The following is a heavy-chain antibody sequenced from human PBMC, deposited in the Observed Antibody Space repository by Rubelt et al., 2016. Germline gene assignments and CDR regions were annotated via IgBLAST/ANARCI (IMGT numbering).Heavy chain of an antibody. CDR3: ARSDIVATITDY. Sequence: EVQLVESGGGLVQPGGSLRLSCAASGFTFSSYEMNWVRQAPGQGLEGVSYISSSGSTIYYADSVKGRFTISRDNAKNSLYLQMNGLRAEDTAVYYCARSDIVATITDYWGQGTLVTVSS. D-gene: IGHD5-12*01. J-gene: IGHJ4*02. V-gene: IGHV3-48*03. CDR2: ISSSGSTI. CDR1: GFTFSSYE.